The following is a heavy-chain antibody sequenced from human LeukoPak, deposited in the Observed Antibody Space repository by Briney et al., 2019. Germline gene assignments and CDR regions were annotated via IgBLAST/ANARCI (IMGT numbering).Heavy chain of an antibody. CDR3: ASQDYDDSHATCFDY. CDR2: IYYSGRT. V-gene: IGHV4-39*01. Sequence: PSETLSLTCAVSGGSISSSKYYWGWIRQPPGKGLEWIASIYYSGRTYYNPSLKSRVSISIDTSRNHFSLGLSSVTAADTAVYYCASQDYDDSHATCFDYWGQGTLVTVSS. CDR1: GGSISSSKYY. D-gene: IGHD4-17*01. J-gene: IGHJ4*02.